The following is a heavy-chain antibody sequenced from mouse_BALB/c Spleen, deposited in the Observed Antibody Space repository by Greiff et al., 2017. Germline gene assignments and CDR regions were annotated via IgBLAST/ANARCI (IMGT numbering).Heavy chain of an antibody. Sequence: QVQLKQSGAELAKPGASVKMSCKASGYTFTSYWMHWVKQRPGQGLEWIGYINPSTGYTEYNQKFKDKATLTADKSSSTAYMQLSSLTSEDSAVYYCARKEENYYGYGGSYAMDYWGQGTSVTVSS. J-gene: IGHJ4*01. V-gene: IGHV1-7*01. CDR1: GYTFTSYW. CDR2: INPSTGYT. CDR3: ARKEENYYGYGGSYAMDY. D-gene: IGHD1-2*01.